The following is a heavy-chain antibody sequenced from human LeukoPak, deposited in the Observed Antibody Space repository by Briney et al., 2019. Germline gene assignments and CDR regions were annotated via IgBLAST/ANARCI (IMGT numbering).Heavy chain of an antibody. CDR3: AIVPSIVATRFYYYGIDV. CDR2: ISGSGGST. CDR1: GFTFSSYA. D-gene: IGHD5-12*01. J-gene: IGHJ6*02. Sequence: PGGSLRLSCAASGFTFSSYAMSWVRQAPGKGLEWVSAISGSGGSTYYADSVKGRFTISRDNSKNTLYLQMNSLRAEDTAVYYCAIVPSIVATRFYYYGIDVWGQGTTVTVSS. V-gene: IGHV3-23*01.